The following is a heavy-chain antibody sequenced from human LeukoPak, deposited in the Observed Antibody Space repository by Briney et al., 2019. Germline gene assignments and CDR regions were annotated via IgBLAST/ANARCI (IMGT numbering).Heavy chain of an antibody. J-gene: IGHJ3*01. CDR1: GFTVSSYG. D-gene: IGHD6-13*01. CDR2: FSATDGSA. Sequence: GGSLRLSRAASGFTVSSYGMTWVRQAPGKGLEWVSAFSATDGSAQYAESVKGRFTISRDNSKSSLYLQMNSLRDEDTAVYYCAKARIAAAGTGAFDVWGQGTMVTVSS. V-gene: IGHV3-23*01. CDR3: AKARIAAAGTGAFDV.